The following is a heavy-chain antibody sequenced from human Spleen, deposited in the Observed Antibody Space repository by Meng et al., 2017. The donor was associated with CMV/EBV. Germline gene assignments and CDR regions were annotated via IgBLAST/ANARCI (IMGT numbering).Heavy chain of an antibody. CDR1: GGSISSYY. CDR3: ARTEGWFDP. CDR2: IYYSGST. Sequence: SETLSLTYTVSGGSISSYYWSWIRQPPGKGLEWIGYIYYSGSTNYNPSLKSRVTISVDTSKNQFSLKLSSVTAADTAVYYCARTEGWFDPWGQGTLVTVSS. J-gene: IGHJ5*02. V-gene: IGHV4-59*01.